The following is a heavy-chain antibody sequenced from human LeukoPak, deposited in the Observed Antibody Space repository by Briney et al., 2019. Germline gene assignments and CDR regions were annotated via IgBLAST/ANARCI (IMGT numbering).Heavy chain of an antibody. CDR1: GFTFSSYW. D-gene: IGHD7-27*01. CDR3: ARGFNWGIFDY. Sequence: GGSLRLSCAASGFTFSSYWMHWVRQAPGKGLVWVSRINSDGSSTSYADSVKGRFTISRDNARNTLYLQMNSLRAEDTAVYYCARGFNWGIFDYWGQGTLVTVSS. J-gene: IGHJ4*02. V-gene: IGHV3-74*01. CDR2: INSDGSST.